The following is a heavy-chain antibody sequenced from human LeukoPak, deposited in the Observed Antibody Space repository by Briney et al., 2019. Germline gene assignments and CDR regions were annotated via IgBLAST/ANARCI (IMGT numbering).Heavy chain of an antibody. Sequence: GRSLRLSCAASGFTFTSYGMHWVRQAPGPGLEWVGGISYDGSNKYYADSVKGRFTISRDNSKNTTYLQMNSLRAEDTAVYYCAKDPVPGIAVAGGNWFDPWGQGTLVTVSS. CDR3: AKDPVPGIAVAGGNWFDP. CDR1: GFTFTSYG. J-gene: IGHJ5*02. CDR2: ISYDGSNK. V-gene: IGHV3-30*18. D-gene: IGHD6-19*01.